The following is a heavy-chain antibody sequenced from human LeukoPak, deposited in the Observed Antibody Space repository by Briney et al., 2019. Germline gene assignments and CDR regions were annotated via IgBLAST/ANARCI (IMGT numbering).Heavy chain of an antibody. CDR3: VRALGSSSSDF. Sequence: GGSLRLSCAASGFTFDRSWMSWVRQAPGKGLEWVANIKQDGSEVYYVDSVEGRFTVSRDNAKSSLSLQMNSLRGEDTAVYYCVRALGSSSSDFWGQGTLVTVSS. J-gene: IGHJ4*02. V-gene: IGHV3-7*01. CDR1: GFTFDRSW. CDR2: IKQDGSEV. D-gene: IGHD6-6*01.